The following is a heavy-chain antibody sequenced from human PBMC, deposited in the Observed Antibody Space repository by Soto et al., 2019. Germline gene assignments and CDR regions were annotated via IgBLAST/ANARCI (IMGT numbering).Heavy chain of an antibody. V-gene: IGHV3-30*04. CDR1: GFSFSHYA. J-gene: IGHJ5*02. Sequence: GGSLRLSCAASGFSFSHYAMHWVRQPPGKGLEWVALISYDGENQYFTDSVRGRFTISRDNSKTAVYLEMNNLRLDDTATYYCVSPHSESSNAFDLWGQGTLVTSPQ. CDR2: ISYDGENQ. CDR3: VSPHSESSNAFDL. D-gene: IGHD3-10*01.